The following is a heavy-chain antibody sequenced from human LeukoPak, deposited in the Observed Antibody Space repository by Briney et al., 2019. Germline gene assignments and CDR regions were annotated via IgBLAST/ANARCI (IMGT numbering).Heavy chain of an antibody. V-gene: IGHV1-2*06. CDR2: INPNSGGT. CDR3: ATLVEYSSSSNAFDI. D-gene: IGHD6-6*01. J-gene: IGHJ3*02. CDR1: GYTSTGYC. Sequence: ASVKVSCKASGYTSTGYCMHWVRQAPGQGLEWMGRINPNSGGTNYAQKFQGRVTMTRDTSISTAYMELSRLRSDDTAVYYCATLVEYSSSSNAFDIWGQGTMVTVSS.